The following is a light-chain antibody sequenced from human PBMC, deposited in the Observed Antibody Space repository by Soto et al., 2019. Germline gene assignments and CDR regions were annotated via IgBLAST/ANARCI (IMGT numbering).Light chain of an antibody. CDR3: QQYRRCPPT. J-gene: IGKJ1*01. CDR2: GTS. V-gene: IGKV3-15*01. CDR1: QSVNIN. Sequence: EIVMTQSPATLSVSPVEVATLSCRASQSVNINLAWYQQKPGQAPTLLISGTSTRATGVPGTFSGRGSGTEFTLTISSLRPEHFAVYYCQQYRRCPPTFGQATQLDIK.